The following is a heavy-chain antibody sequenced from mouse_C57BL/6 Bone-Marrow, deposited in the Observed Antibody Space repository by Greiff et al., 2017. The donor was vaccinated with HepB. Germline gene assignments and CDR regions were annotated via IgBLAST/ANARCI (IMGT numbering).Heavy chain of an antibody. J-gene: IGHJ3*01. CDR2: IRNKANGYTT. CDR1: GFTFTDYY. Sequence: EVQLQESGGGLVQPGGSLSLSCAASGFTFTDYYMSWVRQPPGKALEWLGFIRNKANGYTTEYSASVKGRFTISRDNSQSILYLQMNALRAEDSATYYCARNAYYSNYERVWFAYWGQGTLVTVSA. V-gene: IGHV7-3*01. D-gene: IGHD2-5*01. CDR3: ARNAYYSNYERVWFAY.